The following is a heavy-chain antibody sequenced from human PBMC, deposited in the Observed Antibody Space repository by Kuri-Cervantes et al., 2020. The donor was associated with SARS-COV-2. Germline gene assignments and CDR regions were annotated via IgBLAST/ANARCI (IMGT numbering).Heavy chain of an antibody. CDR1: GFIFSDCY. D-gene: IGHD2-15*01. Sequence: GESLKISCTASGFIFSDCYMTWIRQAPGKGLEWVSNIGPSGTTKYYADSVKGRFTISRDNSKNTLYLQMNSLRAEDTAVYYCAKDQHGIVVVVAAVDYWGQGTLVTVSS. CDR2: IGPSGTTK. V-gene: IGHV3-11*04. CDR3: AKDQHGIVVVVAAVDY. J-gene: IGHJ4*02.